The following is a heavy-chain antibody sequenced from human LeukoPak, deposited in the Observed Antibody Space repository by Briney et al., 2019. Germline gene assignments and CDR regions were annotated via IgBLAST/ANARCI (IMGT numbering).Heavy chain of an antibody. Sequence: GASVKVSCKASEYTFTGYYMHWVRQAPGQGLEWMGRINPNSGGTNYAQKFQGRVTMTRDTSISTAYMELSRLRSDDTAVYYCAREYDSSGYSIFFDYWGQGTLVTVSS. V-gene: IGHV1-2*06. CDR3: AREYDSSGYSIFFDY. CDR1: EYTFTGYY. D-gene: IGHD3-22*01. CDR2: INPNSGGT. J-gene: IGHJ4*02.